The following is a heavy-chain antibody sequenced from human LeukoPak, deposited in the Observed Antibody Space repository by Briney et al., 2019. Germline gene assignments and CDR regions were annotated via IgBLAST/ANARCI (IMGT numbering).Heavy chain of an antibody. V-gene: IGHV4-39*02. CDR2: IYYSGST. Sequence: SETLSLTCTVSGGSISSSSYYWGWIRQPPGKGLEWIGSIYYSGSTYYNPSLKSRVTISVDTSKNQFSLKLSSVTAADTAVYYCARDVGNNYYGSGSSNWFDPWGQGTLVTVSS. J-gene: IGHJ5*02. CDR1: GGSISSSSYY. D-gene: IGHD3-10*01. CDR3: ARDVGNNYYGSGSSNWFDP.